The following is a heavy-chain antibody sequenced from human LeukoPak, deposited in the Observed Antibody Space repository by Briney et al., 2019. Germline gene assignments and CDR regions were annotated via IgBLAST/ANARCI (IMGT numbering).Heavy chain of an antibody. V-gene: IGHV1-2*02. CDR3: ARARTAMVREEDY. CDR2: INPNSGGT. Sequence: ASVKVSCKASGYIFTGYYIHWVRQAPGQGLEWMGWINPNSGGTNYAQKFQGRVTMTRDTSISTAYMELSRLRSDDTAVYYCARARTAMVREEDYWGQGTLVTVSS. D-gene: IGHD5-18*01. J-gene: IGHJ4*02. CDR1: GYIFTGYY.